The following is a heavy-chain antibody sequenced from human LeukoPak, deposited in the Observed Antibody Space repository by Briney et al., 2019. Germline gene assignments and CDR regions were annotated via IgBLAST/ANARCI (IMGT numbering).Heavy chain of an antibody. D-gene: IGHD5-18*01. CDR3: TKEGSSYSFGRV. CDR2: ISGSGGRT. J-gene: IGHJ4*02. Sequence: PGGSLRLSCAASGFTFSNYAMSWVRQAPGKGLEWVSAISGSGGRTYYAGSVKGRLTISRDNSENTLYLQMNSLRAEDTALYYCTKEGSSYSFGRVWGQGTLVTVSS. V-gene: IGHV3-23*01. CDR1: GFTFSNYA.